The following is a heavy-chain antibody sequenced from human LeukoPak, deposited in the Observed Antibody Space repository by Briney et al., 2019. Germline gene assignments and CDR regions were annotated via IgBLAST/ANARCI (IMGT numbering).Heavy chain of an antibody. D-gene: IGHD6-13*01. J-gene: IGHJ3*02. Sequence: ASVKVSCKASGGTFSSYAISWVLQAPGQGLEWMGRIIPIFGTANYAQKFQGRVTITTDESTSTAYMELSSLRSEDTAVYYCARSSSWHAFDIWGQGTMVTVSS. CDR3: ARSSSWHAFDI. V-gene: IGHV1-69*05. CDR1: GGTFSSYA. CDR2: IIPIFGTA.